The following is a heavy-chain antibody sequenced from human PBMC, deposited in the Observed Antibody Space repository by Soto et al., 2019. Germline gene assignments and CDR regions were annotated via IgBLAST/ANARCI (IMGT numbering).Heavy chain of an antibody. CDR2: IDCDDDK. CDR1: GFSLSTSGRC. J-gene: IGHJ6*02. D-gene: IGHD3-10*01. V-gene: IGHV2-70*01. Sequence: GXGPTLVHPTQPRTLTWTFSGFSLSTSGRCVSGIRQPPGKALEWLALIDCDDDKYYSTSLKTRLTISKDTSNNQVVLTMTNMDPVDTATYYCARLTYYYGSGSYYNLHGMDVWGQGTTVTVSS. CDR3: ARLTYYYGSGSYYNLHGMDV.